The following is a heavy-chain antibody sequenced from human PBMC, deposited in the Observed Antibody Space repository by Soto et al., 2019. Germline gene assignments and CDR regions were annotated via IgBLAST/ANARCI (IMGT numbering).Heavy chain of an antibody. Sequence: PSETLSLTCAVYGGSFSGYYWSWIRQPPGKGLEWIGEINHSGSTNYNPSLKSRVTISVDTSKNQFSLKLSSVTAADTAVYYCARGSGYCSSTSCSSYYYYYYMGVWGKGTTVTVSS. CDR1: GGSFSGYY. J-gene: IGHJ6*03. V-gene: IGHV4-34*01. CDR3: ARGSGYCSSTSCSSYYYYYYMGV. CDR2: INHSGST. D-gene: IGHD2-2*03.